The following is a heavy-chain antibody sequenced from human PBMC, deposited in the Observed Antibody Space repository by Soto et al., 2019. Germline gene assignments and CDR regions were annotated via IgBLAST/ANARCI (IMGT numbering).Heavy chain of an antibody. CDR2: LYGSGGGI. J-gene: IGHJ4*02. CDR3: AKDAVSLDGVWLAHD. V-gene: IGHV3-23*01. D-gene: IGHD5-12*01. CDR1: GFTFSSYA. Sequence: GSLRLSCVASGFTFSSYAMIWIRQVPGKGLEWVSGLYGSGGGIHYADSVKGRFTISRDNSAYSVYLQMNDLRVEDSAVYYCAKDAVSLDGVWLAHDWGQGTVVTSPQ.